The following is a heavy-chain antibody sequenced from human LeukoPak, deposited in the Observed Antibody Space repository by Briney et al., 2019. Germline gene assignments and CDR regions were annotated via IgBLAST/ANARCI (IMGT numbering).Heavy chain of an antibody. CDR2: IDTNTGNP. J-gene: IGHJ6*02. CDR1: GYTFTSYG. D-gene: IGHD3-10*01. CDR3: ARDQSGCYYISVYGMDV. V-gene: IGHV7-4-1*02. Sequence: RASVKVSCKASGYTFTSYGMNWVRQAPGQGLEWMGWIDTNTGNPTYAQGFTGRFVFSLDTSVSTAYLQISSLKAEDTAVYYCARDQSGCYYISVYGMDVWGQGTTVTVSS.